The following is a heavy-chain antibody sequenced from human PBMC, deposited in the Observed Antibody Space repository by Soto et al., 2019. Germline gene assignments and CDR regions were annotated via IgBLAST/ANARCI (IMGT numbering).Heavy chain of an antibody. CDR1: GFTFSSYN. CDR2: ISKSSTTI. D-gene: IGHD2-15*01. Sequence: EVQLVESGGGLVQPGGSLRLSCAASGFTFSSYNMNWVRQAPGKGLEWIADISKSSTTINYADSVKGRFTISRDNAKNSLYLQMNSLRDEDTAVYYCAKDGGSFYYGGMDVWGQGTTVTVSS. J-gene: IGHJ6*02. CDR3: AKDGGSFYYGGMDV. V-gene: IGHV3-48*02.